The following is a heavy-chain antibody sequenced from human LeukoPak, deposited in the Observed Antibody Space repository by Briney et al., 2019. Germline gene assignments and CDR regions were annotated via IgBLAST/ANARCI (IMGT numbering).Heavy chain of an antibody. CDR3: ARRKWFGESVFDY. Sequence: SETLSLTCTVSGGSISSGDYYWSWIRQPPGKGLEWIGYIYYSGSTYYNPSLKSRVTISVDTSKNQFSLKLSSVTAADTAVYYCARRKWFGESVFDYWGQGTLVTVSS. CDR1: GGSISSGDYY. D-gene: IGHD3-10*01. J-gene: IGHJ4*02. CDR2: IYYSGST. V-gene: IGHV4-30-4*08.